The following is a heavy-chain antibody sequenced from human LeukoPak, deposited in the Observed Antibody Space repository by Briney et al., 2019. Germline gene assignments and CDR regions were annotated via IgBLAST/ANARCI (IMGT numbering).Heavy chain of an antibody. J-gene: IGHJ4*02. CDR1: GFTFSAYG. Sequence: PGGSLRLSCAASGFTFSAYGMSWVRQAPGQGLEWVSGISANGSITFYARSVRGRFTISRDNPQNTLYLQMNSLRAEETALYYFARFGVYGEYSGEGTLVTVSS. D-gene: IGHD5/OR15-5a*01. CDR3: ARFGVYGEY. V-gene: IGHV3-23*01. CDR2: ISANGSIT.